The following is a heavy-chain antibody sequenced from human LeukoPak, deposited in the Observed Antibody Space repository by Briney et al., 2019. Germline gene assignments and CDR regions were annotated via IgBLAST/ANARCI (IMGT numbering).Heavy chain of an antibody. J-gene: IGHJ3*02. V-gene: IGHV4-59*01. CDR3: ARACDIPQLRFLIIHAFDI. CDR2: IYYSGST. CDR1: GGSISSYY. Sequence: SETLSLTCTVSGGSISSYYWSWIRQPPGKGLEWIGYIYYSGSTNYNPSLKSRVTISVDTSKNQFSLKLSSVTAADTAVYYCARACDIPQLRFLIIHAFDIWGQGTMVTVSS. D-gene: IGHD3-3*01.